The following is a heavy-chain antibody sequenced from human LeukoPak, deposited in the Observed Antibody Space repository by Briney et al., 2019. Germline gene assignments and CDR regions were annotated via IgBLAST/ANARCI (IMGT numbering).Heavy chain of an antibody. Sequence: SETLSLTCTVSGGSISSSSYYWGWSRQPPGKGLEWIGSIYYSGSTYYNPSLKSRVTISVDTSKNQFSLKLSSVTAADTAVYYCARRIASLGYFDYWGQGTLVTVSS. CDR2: IYYSGST. D-gene: IGHD3-16*01. CDR3: ARRIASLGYFDY. V-gene: IGHV4-39*01. J-gene: IGHJ4*02. CDR1: GGSISSSSYY.